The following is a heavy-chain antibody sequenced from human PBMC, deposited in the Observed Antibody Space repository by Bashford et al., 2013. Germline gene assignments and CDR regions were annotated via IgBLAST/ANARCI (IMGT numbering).Heavy chain of an antibody. D-gene: IGHD2-15*01. CDR1: GFTFVSYG. V-gene: IGHV3-7*01. CDR2: IKEDGSEK. Sequence: GSLRLSCEASGFTFVSYGMHWVRQAPGKGLEWVANIKEDGSEKYYGDSVKGRFTISRDNAKNSLLLQMNSLRAEDTAIYYCARGYCSGGSCSSPPDYWGQGTLVTVSS. CDR3: ARGYCSGGSCSSPPDY. J-gene: IGHJ4*02.